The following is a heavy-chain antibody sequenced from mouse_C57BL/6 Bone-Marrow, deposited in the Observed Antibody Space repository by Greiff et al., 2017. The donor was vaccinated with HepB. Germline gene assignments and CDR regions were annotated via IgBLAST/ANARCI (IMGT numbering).Heavy chain of an antibody. CDR2: ISSGGSYT. CDR3: ARRYSNYSAWFAY. J-gene: IGHJ3*01. Sequence: EVMLVESGGDLVKPGGSLKLSCAASGFTFSSYGMSWVRQTPDKRLEWVATISSGGSYTYYPDSVKGRFTISRDNAKNTLYLQMSSLKSEDTAMYYCARRYSNYSAWFAYWGQGTLVTVSA. D-gene: IGHD2-5*01. V-gene: IGHV5-6*02. CDR1: GFTFSSYG.